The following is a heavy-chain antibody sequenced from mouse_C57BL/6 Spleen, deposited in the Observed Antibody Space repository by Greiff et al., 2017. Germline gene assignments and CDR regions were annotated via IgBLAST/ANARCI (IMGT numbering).Heavy chain of an antibody. J-gene: IGHJ4*01. CDR2: IYPGGGYT. CDR3: ARSVPPKGYAMDY. V-gene: IGHV1-63*01. Sequence: QVQLQQSGAELVRPGTSVKMSCKASGYTFTNYWIGWAKQRPGHGLEWIGDIYPGGGYTNYNEKFKGKATLTADKSSSTAYMQFSSLTSEDSAIYDCARSVPPKGYAMDYWGQGTSVTVSS. CDR1: GYTFTNYW.